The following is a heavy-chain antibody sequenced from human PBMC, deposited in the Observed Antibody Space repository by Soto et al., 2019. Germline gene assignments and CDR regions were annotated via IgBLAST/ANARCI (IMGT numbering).Heavy chain of an antibody. CDR2: IYYSGST. CDR3: ARGHCSGGSCYVGPYWFDP. Sequence: KTSETLSLTCTVSGGSISSGGYYWSWIRQHPGKGLEWIGYIYYSGSTYYNPSLKSRVTISVDTSKNQFSLKLSSVTAADTAVYYCARGHCSGGSCYVGPYWFDPWGQGTLVTVSS. J-gene: IGHJ5*02. V-gene: IGHV4-31*03. D-gene: IGHD2-15*01. CDR1: GGSISSGGYY.